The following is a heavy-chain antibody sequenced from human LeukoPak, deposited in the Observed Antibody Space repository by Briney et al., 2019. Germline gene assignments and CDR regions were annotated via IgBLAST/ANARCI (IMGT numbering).Heavy chain of an antibody. V-gene: IGHV1-2*02. CDR1: GYTFTGYY. D-gene: IGHD3-22*01. J-gene: IGHJ5*02. CDR3: ARDLPPGGYYDSSGYINWFDP. Sequence: ASVKVSCKASGYTFTGYYMHWVRQAPGQGLEWMGWINPNSGGTNYAQKFQGRVTMTRDTSISTAYMELSRLRSDDTAVYYCARDLPPGGYYDSSGYINWFDPWGQGTLVTVSS. CDR2: INPNSGGT.